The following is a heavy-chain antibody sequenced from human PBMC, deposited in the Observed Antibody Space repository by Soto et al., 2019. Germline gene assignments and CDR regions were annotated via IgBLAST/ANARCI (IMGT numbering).Heavy chain of an antibody. CDR1: GFTFSSYA. CDR3: ARDWDTAMVYPSYYYYGMDV. D-gene: IGHD5-18*01. V-gene: IGHV3-30-3*01. Sequence: QVQLVESGGGVVQPGRSLRLSCAASGFTFSSYAMHWVRQAPGKGLEWVAVISYDGSNKYYADSVKGRFTISRDNSKNTLYLQMNSLRAEDTAVYYCARDWDTAMVYPSYYYYGMDVWGQGTTVTVSS. J-gene: IGHJ6*02. CDR2: ISYDGSNK.